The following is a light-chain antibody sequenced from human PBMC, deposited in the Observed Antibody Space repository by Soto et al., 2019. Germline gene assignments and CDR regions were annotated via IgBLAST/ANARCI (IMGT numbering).Light chain of an antibody. J-gene: IGKJ1*01. V-gene: IGKV1-5*01. CDR2: DAS. CDR3: QHYSLYSPWT. Sequence: IQMTKYTSSLSVSVVDRVPITCRTSQNINAWLAWYQQRPGQAPKLLIYDASTVQSGVPSRFSGSGSGTEFTLTISSLQPDDSATYYCQHYSLYSPWTFGQGPKVDIK. CDR1: QNINAW.